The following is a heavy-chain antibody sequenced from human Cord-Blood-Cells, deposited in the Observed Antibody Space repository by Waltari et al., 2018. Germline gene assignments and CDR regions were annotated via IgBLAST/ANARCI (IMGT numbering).Heavy chain of an antibody. J-gene: IGHJ3*02. D-gene: IGHD6-6*01. V-gene: IGHV5-51*01. CDR2: SYPGDSDT. Sequence: EVQLVQSGAAVKKPGESLKISCKGSGYSFTSYWIGWVRQMPGKGLEWMGISYPGDSDTRYSPSFQGQVTISADKSISTAYLQWSSLKASDTAMYYCASHPYSSYDAFDIWGQGTMVTVSS. CDR1: GYSFTSYW. CDR3: ASHPYSSYDAFDI.